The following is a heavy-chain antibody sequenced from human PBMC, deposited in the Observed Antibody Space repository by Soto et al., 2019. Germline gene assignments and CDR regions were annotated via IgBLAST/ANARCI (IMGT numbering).Heavy chain of an antibody. D-gene: IGHD2-15*01. CDR2: IKQDGSEK. CDR1: GFTFSSYW. V-gene: IGHV3-7*01. J-gene: IGHJ6*02. CDR3: ATGTEAATSVGYYGMDV. Sequence: GSLRLSCAASGFTFSSYWMSWVRQAPGKGLEWVANIKQDGSEKYYVDSVKGRFTISRDNAKNSLYLQMNSLRAEDTAVYYCATGTEAATSVGYYGMDVWGQGTTVTVSS.